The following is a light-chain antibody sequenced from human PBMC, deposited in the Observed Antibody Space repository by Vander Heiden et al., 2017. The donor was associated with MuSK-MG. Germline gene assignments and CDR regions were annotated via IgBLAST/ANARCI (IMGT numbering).Light chain of an antibody. CDR1: RSNSGSNT. CDR3: VAWDDSLDGWV. Sequence: QSVLTQPPSPSGPPGHRVPISCSGSRSNSGSNTVNWYQQVPGTAPELLIYTSYERPSGVPDRFSGSKSGTTATLAISGLQSEDEADYYCVAWDDSLDGWVLGGGTKLTVL. V-gene: IGLV1-44*01. J-gene: IGLJ3*02. CDR2: TSY.